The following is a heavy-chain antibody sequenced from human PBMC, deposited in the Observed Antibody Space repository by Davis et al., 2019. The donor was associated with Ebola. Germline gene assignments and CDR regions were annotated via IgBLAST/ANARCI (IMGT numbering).Heavy chain of an antibody. CDR1: GFTFSSYA. V-gene: IGHV3-30*04. D-gene: IGHD3-22*01. CDR3: ARDFDRVRE. J-gene: IGHJ4*02. Sequence: PGGSLRLSCAASGFTFSSYAMHWVRQAPGKGLEWVAVISNDGRNKYYADSVKGRFTFSRDNSKNTVHLQMHSLRAEDTAVYYCARDFDRVREWGQGTLVTVSS. CDR2: ISNDGRNK.